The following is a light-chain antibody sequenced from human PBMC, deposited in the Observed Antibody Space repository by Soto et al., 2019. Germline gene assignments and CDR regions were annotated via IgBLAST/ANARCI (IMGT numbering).Light chain of an antibody. CDR1: QSVLYNSDNNYY. CDR3: QQYYSTPWT. CDR2: WAS. V-gene: IGKV4-1*01. Sequence: DIVLTQSPDSLTVSLGERATINCKSSQSVLYNSDNNYYLAWYQQKPGQPPKLLIYWASTRESGVPARFGGSGSGTDFTLTISSLQAEDVAVYYCQQYYSTPWTFGQGTKVEIK. J-gene: IGKJ1*01.